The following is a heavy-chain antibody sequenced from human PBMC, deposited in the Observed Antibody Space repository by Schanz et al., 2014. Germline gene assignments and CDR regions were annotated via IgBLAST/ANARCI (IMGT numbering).Heavy chain of an antibody. J-gene: IGHJ4*02. D-gene: IGHD2-8*02. V-gene: IGHV3-11*01. CDR3: AKTLFPGGTQTFGN. Sequence: QVQLVDSGGGLVKPGGSLRLSCTASGFPFSDYFMAWIRQPPGKGLEWVSNIPWNGAAIGYAGSVRGRFTISRDNSKSTLYVEMNSLRVEDTAVYYCAKTLFPGGTQTFGNWGRGTLVTVSS. CDR1: GFPFSDYF. CDR2: IPWNGAAI.